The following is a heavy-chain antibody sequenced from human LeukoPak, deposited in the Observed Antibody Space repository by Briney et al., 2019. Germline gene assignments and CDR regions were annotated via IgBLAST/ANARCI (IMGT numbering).Heavy chain of an antibody. D-gene: IGHD5-24*01. CDR2: IWYDGSNK. J-gene: IGHJ4*01. CDR3: ARDLGEMATMPFDY. CDR1: GFTLSSYG. Sequence: GGSLRLSCAASGFTLSSYGMHWVGQAPGKGLEWVAVIWYDGSNKYYADSVKGRFTISRDNSKNTLYLQMNSLRAEDTAVYYCARDLGEMATMPFDYWGHGTLVTVSS. V-gene: IGHV3-33*01.